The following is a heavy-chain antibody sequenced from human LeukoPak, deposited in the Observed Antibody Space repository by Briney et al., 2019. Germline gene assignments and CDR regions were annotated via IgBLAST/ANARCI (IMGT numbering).Heavy chain of an antibody. Sequence: PGGSLRLSCAASGFTFSKYWMLWVRQAPGKGLESVSRINTDGTVTTYADSVKGRFTISRDNARNTLDLQMTSLRVEDTAVYYCARVLGVTTGYNAIDVWGQGTMVTVSS. CDR2: INTDGTVT. D-gene: IGHD3-9*01. V-gene: IGHV3-74*01. CDR3: ARVLGVTTGYNAIDV. CDR1: GFTFSKYW. J-gene: IGHJ3*01.